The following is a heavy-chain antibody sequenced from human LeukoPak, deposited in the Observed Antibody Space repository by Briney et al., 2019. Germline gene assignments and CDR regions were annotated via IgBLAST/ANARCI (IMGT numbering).Heavy chain of an antibody. D-gene: IGHD2-8*02. V-gene: IGHV4-38-2*02. CDR1: GYSISSGYY. J-gene: IGHJ3*02. Sequence: SETLSLTCTVSGYSISSGYYWGWIRQPPGKGLEWIGSIYHSGSTYYNPSLKSRVTISVDTSKNQFSLKLSSVTAADTAVYYCARRRGYWDAFDIWGQGTMVTVSS. CDR2: IYHSGST. CDR3: ARRRGYWDAFDI.